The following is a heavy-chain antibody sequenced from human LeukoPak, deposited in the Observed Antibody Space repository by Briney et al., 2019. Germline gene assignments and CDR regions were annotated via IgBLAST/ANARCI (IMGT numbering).Heavy chain of an antibody. CDR3: ARLASGPPDY. D-gene: IGHD6-25*01. CDR1: GFTFSSYA. J-gene: IGHJ4*02. CDR2: ISYDGNEK. Sequence: GRSLRLSCAASGFTFSSYAMHWVRQAPGKGLEWVAVISYDGNEKYYADSVKGRFTISRANSKTTLYLQMNSLRVEDTALYYCARLASGPPDYWGQGTLVTVSS. V-gene: IGHV3-30-3*01.